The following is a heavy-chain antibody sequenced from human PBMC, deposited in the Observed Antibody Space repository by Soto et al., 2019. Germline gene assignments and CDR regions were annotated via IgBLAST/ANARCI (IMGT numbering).Heavy chain of an antibody. Sequence: PSETVSLTRSIYSGSFSGYYWSWIRQPPGKGLEWIGEISQSGNTNYSPSLKSRVSISIDTSKKQFSLNLASVSAADTAVYYCARAPKVSGSSQTRPDFWGQGTLVTVS. CDR1: SGSFSGYY. CDR3: ARAPKVSGSSQTRPDF. J-gene: IGHJ4*02. CDR2: ISQSGNT. V-gene: IGHV4-34*01. D-gene: IGHD6-6*01.